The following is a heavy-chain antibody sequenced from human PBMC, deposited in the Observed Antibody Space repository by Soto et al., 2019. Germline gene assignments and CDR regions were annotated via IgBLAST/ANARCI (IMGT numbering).Heavy chain of an antibody. CDR1: GFTFSSYW. V-gene: IGHV3-7*05. J-gene: IGHJ6*02. CDR2: IKQDGSEK. D-gene: IGHD5-18*01. Sequence: PGGSLRLSCAASGFTFSSYWMSWVRQAPGKGLEWVANIKQDGSEKYYVDSVKGRFTISRDNAKNSLYLQMSSLRAEDTAVYYCARARKAVVGYTYYYGMDVWGQGTTVTVSS. CDR3: ARARKAVVGYTYYYGMDV.